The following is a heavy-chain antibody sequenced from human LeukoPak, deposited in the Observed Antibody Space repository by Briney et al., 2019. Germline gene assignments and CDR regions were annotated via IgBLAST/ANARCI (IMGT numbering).Heavy chain of an antibody. J-gene: IGHJ4*02. CDR1: GFTFTNYA. CDR2: ISGSGGTT. Sequence: PGGSLRLSCAASGFTFTNYAMGWVRQTPGKGLEWVSSISGSGGTTYYADSVKGRFTISRDNSKNTVYLQVTSLRVEDTALYYCAKAGWVYLDSTTFHWADYWGQGTLVTVSS. CDR3: AKAGWVYLDSTTFHWADY. V-gene: IGHV3-23*01. D-gene: IGHD2/OR15-2a*01.